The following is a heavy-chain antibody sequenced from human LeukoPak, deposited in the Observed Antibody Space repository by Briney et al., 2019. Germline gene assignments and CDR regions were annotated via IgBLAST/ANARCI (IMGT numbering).Heavy chain of an antibody. CDR1: GGTFSRYT. V-gene: IGHV1-69*13. CDR3: ARDAAIFDSSGYYYLW. J-gene: IGHJ4*02. CDR2: IIPIFGTA. D-gene: IGHD3-22*01. Sequence: ASVKVSCKASGGTFSRYTISWVRQAPGQGPEWMGGIIPIFGTANYAQKFQGRVTITADESTSTAYMELRSLRSEDTAVYYCARDAAIFDSSGYYYLWWGQGTLVAVSS.